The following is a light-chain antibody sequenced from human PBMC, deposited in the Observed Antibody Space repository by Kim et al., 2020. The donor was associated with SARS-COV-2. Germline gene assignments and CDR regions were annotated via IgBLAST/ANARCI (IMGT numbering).Light chain of an antibody. J-gene: IGLJ2*01. Sequence: QPVLTQSPSASASLGASVKLTCTLSSGHSSYAIAWHQQQPEKGPRYLMKLNSDGSHSKGDGIPDRFSGSSSGAARYLTISSLQSEDEADYYCQTWGTGIQLFGGGTQLTVL. CDR2: LNSDGSH. V-gene: IGLV4-69*01. CDR1: SGHSSYA. CDR3: QTWGTGIQL.